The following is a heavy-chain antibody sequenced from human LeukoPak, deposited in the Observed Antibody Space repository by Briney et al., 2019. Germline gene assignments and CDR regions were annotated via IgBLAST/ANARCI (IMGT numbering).Heavy chain of an antibody. CDR2: ISYDGSNK. CDR3: ARGRLYYDILTGYYP. D-gene: IGHD3-9*01. CDR1: GFTFSSYA. Sequence: GGSLRLSCAASGFTFSSYAMHWVRQAPGKGLEWVAVISYDGSNKYYADSVKGRFTISRDNSKNTLYLQMNSLRAEDTAVYYYARGRLYYDILTGYYPWGQGTLVTVSS. V-gene: IGHV3-30-3*01. J-gene: IGHJ5*02.